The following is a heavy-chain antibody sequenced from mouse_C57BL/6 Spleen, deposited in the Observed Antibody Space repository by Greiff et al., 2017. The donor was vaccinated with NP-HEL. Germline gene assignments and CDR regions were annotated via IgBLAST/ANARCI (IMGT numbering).Heavy chain of an antibody. CDR1: GYAFSSSW. CDR2: IYPGDGDT. D-gene: IGHD1-1*01. V-gene: IGHV1-82*01. Sequence: VQRVESGPELVKPGASVKISCKASGYAFSSSWMNWVKQRPGKGLEWIGRIYPGDGDTNYNGKFKGKATLTADKSSSTAYMQLSSLTSEDSAVYFCARWDYYGSSFDYWGQGTTLTVSS. CDR3: ARWDYYGSSFDY. J-gene: IGHJ2*01.